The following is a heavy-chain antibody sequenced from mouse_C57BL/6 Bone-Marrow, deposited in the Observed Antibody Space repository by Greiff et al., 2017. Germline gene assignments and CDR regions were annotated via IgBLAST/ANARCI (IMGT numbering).Heavy chain of an antibody. D-gene: IGHD1-1*01. V-gene: IGHV1-81*01. Sequence: QVQLQQSGAELARPGASVKLSCKASGYTFTSYGISWVKQRTGQGLEWIGEIYPRSGNTYYNEKFKGKATLTADKSSSTAYMELRSLTSEDSAVYFCARGPHYYYGNSYFDYWGQGTTLTVSS. CDR2: IYPRSGNT. CDR3: ARGPHYYYGNSYFDY. CDR1: GYTFTSYG. J-gene: IGHJ2*01.